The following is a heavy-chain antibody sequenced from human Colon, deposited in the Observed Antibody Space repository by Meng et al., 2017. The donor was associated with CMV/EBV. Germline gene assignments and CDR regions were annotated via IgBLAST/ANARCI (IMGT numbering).Heavy chain of an antibody. CDR2: INIFSTTI. J-gene: IGHJ4*02. CDR3: AGGAVATRTNYFDA. CDR1: GFTFSSYS. Sequence: GGSLRLSCAASGFTFSSYSMNWVRQAPGKGLEWVARINIFSTTIYYADSVKGRFTISRDNAKNSLYLQMNSLTVDDTAVYYCAGGAVATRTNYFDAWGQGTLVTVSS. V-gene: IGHV3-48*04. D-gene: IGHD4-23*01.